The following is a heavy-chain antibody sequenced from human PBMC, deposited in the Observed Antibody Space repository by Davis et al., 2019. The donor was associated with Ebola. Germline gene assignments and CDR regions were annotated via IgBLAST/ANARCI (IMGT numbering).Heavy chain of an antibody. CDR2: ISGSGGST. CDR1: GFTFSSYA. J-gene: IGHJ6*02. Sequence: PGGSLRLSCAASGFTFSSYAMSWVRQAPGKGLEWVSAISGSGGSTYYADSVKGRFTISRDNAKNTLYLQMNSLRAEDTAVYYCAKLYGVSGSYTYRLYYYYYGMDVWGQGTTVTVSS. CDR3: AKLYGVSGSYTYRLYYYYYGMDV. D-gene: IGHD1-26*01. V-gene: IGHV3-23*01.